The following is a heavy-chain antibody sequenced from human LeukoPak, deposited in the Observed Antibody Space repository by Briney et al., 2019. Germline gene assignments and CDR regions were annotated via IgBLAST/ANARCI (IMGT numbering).Heavy chain of an antibody. CDR2: FDPEDGET. CDR1: GYTLTELS. J-gene: IGHJ3*02. Sequence: GASVKVSCKVSGYTLTELSMHWVRQAPGKGLEWMGGFDPEDGETIYAQKFQGRVTMTEDTSTDTAYMELSSLRSEDTAVYYCATGSPGSKFYDSSGYPTLSPQLRPPTNDAFDIWGQGTMVTVSS. V-gene: IGHV1-24*01. CDR3: ATGSPGSKFYDSSGYPTLSPQLRPPTNDAFDI. D-gene: IGHD3-22*01.